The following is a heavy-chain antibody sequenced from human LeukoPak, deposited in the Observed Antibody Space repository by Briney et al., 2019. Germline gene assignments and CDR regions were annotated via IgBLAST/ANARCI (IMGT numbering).Heavy chain of an antibody. V-gene: IGHV1-8*03. Sequence: GSVKVSCKASGYTFTSHGISWVRQAPGQGLEWMGWMNPNSGNTGYAQKFQGRVTITRNTSISTAYMELSSLRSEDTAVYYCARGPDRAAFDIWGQGTMVTVSS. J-gene: IGHJ3*02. D-gene: IGHD3-22*01. CDR2: MNPNSGNT. CDR3: ARGPDRAAFDI. CDR1: GYTFTSHG.